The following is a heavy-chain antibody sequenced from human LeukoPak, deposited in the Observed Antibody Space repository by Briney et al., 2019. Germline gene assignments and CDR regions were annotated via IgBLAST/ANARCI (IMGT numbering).Heavy chain of an antibody. J-gene: IGHJ4*02. CDR3: ARDYSGSPTHFDY. CDR1: GFTFSDYY. Sequence: PGGSLRLSCAASGFTFSDYYMSWIRQAPGKGLEWVSYISPSNNTIYYADSVKGRFTISRDNAKNSLYLQMNSLRAEDTAVYYCARDYSGSPTHFDYWGQGTLATVSS. V-gene: IGHV3-11*04. D-gene: IGHD1-26*01. CDR2: ISPSNNTI.